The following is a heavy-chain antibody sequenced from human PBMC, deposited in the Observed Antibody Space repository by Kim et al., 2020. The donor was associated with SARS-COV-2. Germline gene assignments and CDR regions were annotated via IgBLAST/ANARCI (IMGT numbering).Heavy chain of an antibody. Sequence: GGSLRLSCTASGFTFGDYIMNWFRQAPGKGLEWEGFIRSKAYGGTTEYAASVKDRLPISRDDSKAIAYLEMKSLQVEDTAIYYCTRAMVLLNPLGFVVWCQGTMVTVSS. V-gene: IGHV3-49*03. CDR3: TRAMVLLNPLGFVV. CDR1: GFTFGDYI. D-gene: IGHD2-8*01. CDR2: IRSKAYGGTT. J-gene: IGHJ3*01.